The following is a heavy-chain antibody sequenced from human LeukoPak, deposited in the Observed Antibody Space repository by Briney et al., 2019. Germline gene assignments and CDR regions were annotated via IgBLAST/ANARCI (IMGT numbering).Heavy chain of an antibody. J-gene: IGHJ4*02. Sequence: GGSLRLSCAASGFTFSSYAMHWVRQAPGKGLEWVAVISYDGSNKYYADSVKGRFTISRDNSENTLYLQMNSLRAEDTAVYYCARDRTYSFDYWGQGTLVTVSS. CDR3: ARDRTYSFDY. CDR2: ISYDGSNK. CDR1: GFTFSSYA. V-gene: IGHV3-30*04.